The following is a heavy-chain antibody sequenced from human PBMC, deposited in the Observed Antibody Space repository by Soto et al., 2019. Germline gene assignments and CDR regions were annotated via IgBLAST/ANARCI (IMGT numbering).Heavy chain of an antibody. V-gene: IGHV3-33*01. CDR3: VRANWNVDY. Sequence: GALRLSCAASGFTFSNYGMHWVRQAPGKGLEWVAIIWHDGNNKYYADSVRGRFIISRDNARNSLFLQMNSLRAEDTAVYYCVRANWNVDYWGRGTLVTVSS. J-gene: IGHJ4*02. D-gene: IGHD1-1*01. CDR2: IWHDGNNK. CDR1: GFTFSNYG.